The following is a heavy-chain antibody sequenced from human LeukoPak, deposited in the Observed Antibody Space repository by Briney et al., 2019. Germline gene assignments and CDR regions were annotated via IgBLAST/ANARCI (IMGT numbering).Heavy chain of an antibody. CDR1: GFTFRNYA. D-gene: IGHD2-2*01. CDR2: ISSSSSYI. J-gene: IGHJ3*02. V-gene: IGHV3-21*01. Sequence: GGSLRLSCAASGFTFRNYAMNWVRQAPGKGLEWVSSISSSSSYIYYADSVKGRFTISRDNAKNSLYLQMNSLRAEDTAVYYCARGLSYAALKNAFDIWGQGTMVTVSS. CDR3: ARGLSYAALKNAFDI.